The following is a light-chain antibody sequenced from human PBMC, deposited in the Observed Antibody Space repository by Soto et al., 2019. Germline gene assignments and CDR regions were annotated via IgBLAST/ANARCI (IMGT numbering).Light chain of an antibody. Sequence: QAVVTQPPSASGTPGQRVTISCSGSSSNIGSNYVYWYQQLPGTAPQLLIYRNNQRRSGVPDRFSCSKSGTSASLAISGLRSEDEADYYCAAWDDSLSGYVFGTGTKLTVL. CDR1: SSNIGSNY. V-gene: IGLV1-47*01. J-gene: IGLJ1*01. CDR2: RNN. CDR3: AAWDDSLSGYV.